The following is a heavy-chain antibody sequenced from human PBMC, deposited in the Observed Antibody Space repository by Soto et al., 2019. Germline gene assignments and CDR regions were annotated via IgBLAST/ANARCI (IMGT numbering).Heavy chain of an antibody. V-gene: IGHV4-59*08. D-gene: IGHD3-3*01. Sequence: PSETLSLTCTVSGGSIGSYYWSWIRQPPGKGLEWIGYIYYSGSTNYNPSLKSRVTISVDTSKNQFSLKLSSVTAADTAVYYCARHDVLRFLEWLTLDIWGQGTMVTVSS. J-gene: IGHJ3*02. CDR1: GGSIGSYY. CDR3: ARHDVLRFLEWLTLDI. CDR2: IYYSGST.